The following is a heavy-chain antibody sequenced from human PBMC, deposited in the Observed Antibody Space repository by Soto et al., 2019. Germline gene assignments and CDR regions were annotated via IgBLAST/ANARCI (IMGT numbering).Heavy chain of an antibody. CDR3: ARAGYHYGMDV. Sequence: LRLSCAASGFTFSSYAMYWVRQAPGKGLEWVAVISYDGSNKYYADSVKGRFTISRDNSKNTLFLQMNSLRAEDTAVYYCARAGYHYGMDVWGQGTTVTVSS. CDR2: ISYDGSNK. CDR1: GFTFSSYA. J-gene: IGHJ6*02. V-gene: IGHV3-30-3*01.